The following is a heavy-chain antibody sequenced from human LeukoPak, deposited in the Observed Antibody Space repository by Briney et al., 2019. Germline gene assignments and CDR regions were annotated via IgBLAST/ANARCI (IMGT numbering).Heavy chain of an antibody. CDR1: GGSVSSGGHY. J-gene: IGHJ4*02. D-gene: IGHD2-15*01. Sequence: PSETLSLTCIVSGGSVSSGGHYWGWIRQPPGKGLEWIGSIYYSGSTYYNPSLNNRVTIFIDMSKNQFSLRLYSVTATDTAVYYCARLVCGGGSCPAEFDYRGQGTLVTVSS. CDR3: ARLVCGGGSCPAEFDY. V-gene: IGHV4-39*01. CDR2: IYYSGST.